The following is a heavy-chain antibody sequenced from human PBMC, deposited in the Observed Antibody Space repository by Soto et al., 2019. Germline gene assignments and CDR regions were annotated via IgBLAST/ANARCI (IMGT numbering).Heavy chain of an antibody. CDR1: GGTFSSYA. CDR2: IIPIFGTA. V-gene: IGHV1-69*12. D-gene: IGHD3-3*01. Sequence: QVQLVQSGAEVKKPGSSVKVSCTASGGTFSSYAISWVRQAPGQGLEWMGGIIPIFGTANYAQKFQGRVTITADESTSTAYMELSSLRSEDTAVYYCARGALRLREHYYGMDVWGQGTTVTVSS. J-gene: IGHJ6*02. CDR3: ARGALRLREHYYGMDV.